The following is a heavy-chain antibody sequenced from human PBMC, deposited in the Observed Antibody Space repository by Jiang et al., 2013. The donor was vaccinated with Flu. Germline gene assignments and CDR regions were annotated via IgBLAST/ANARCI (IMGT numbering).Heavy chain of an antibody. CDR1: GASISSYH. J-gene: IGHJ4*02. CDR3: ARKDGDG. Sequence: PGLVKPSDTLSPTCTVSGASISSYHWSWIRQPPGKGLEWIGYIYYNGNANYNPSLKSRVTMSLDTSKNQVSLKLDSVTAADTAVYYCARKDGDGWGQGALVTVSS. V-gene: IGHV4-59*08. D-gene: IGHD4-17*01. CDR2: IYYNGNA.